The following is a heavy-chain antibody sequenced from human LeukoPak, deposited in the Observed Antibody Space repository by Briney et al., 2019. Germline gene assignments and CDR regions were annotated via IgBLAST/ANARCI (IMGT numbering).Heavy chain of an antibody. V-gene: IGHV1-69*13. J-gene: IGHJ2*01. CDR1: GGTFSSYA. CDR2: IIPIFGTA. CDR3: ARCLGCYDILTGYYDAGGLHWYFDL. Sequence: ASVKVSCKASGGTFSSYAISWVRQAPGQGLEWMGGIIPIFGTANYAQKFQGRVTITADESTSTAYMELSSLRSEDTAVYYCARCLGCYDILTGYYDAGGLHWYFDLRGRGTLVTVSS. D-gene: IGHD3-9*01.